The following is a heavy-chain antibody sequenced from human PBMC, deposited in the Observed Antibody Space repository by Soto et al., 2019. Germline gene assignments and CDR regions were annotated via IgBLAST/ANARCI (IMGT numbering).Heavy chain of an antibody. CDR3: ATGRISRGLDV. Sequence: PSETLSLTCSVSGGTICSYYGGWFRQPPGKGLEWIGYIYSRGTTSYNPSLKSRATILVDTSKNQFSLRLTSVTATDTAVYYCATGRISRGLDVWGQGTTVTVSS. CDR2: IYSRGTT. V-gene: IGHV4-59*12. J-gene: IGHJ6*02. CDR1: GGTICSYY.